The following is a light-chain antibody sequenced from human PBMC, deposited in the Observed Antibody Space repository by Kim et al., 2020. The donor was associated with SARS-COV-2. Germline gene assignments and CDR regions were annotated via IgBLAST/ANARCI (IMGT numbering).Light chain of an antibody. J-gene: IGLJ3*02. V-gene: IGLV2-14*03. CDR1: TSDVGGYNF. Sequence: GQSITISCTGTTSDVGGYNFVSWYQQHPGKAPKLTIYDVSKRPPGISNRFSGSKSGNTASLTISGLQAEDEADYYCNSYTSTSTRVFGGGTQLTVL. CDR2: DVS. CDR3: NSYTSTSTRV.